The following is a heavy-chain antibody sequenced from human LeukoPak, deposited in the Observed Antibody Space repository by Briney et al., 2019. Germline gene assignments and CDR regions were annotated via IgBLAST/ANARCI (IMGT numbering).Heavy chain of an antibody. V-gene: IGHV3-21*01. Sequence: GGSLRLSCAASGFSFNNYSMNWIRQAPGEGLEWVSSISSSSSYIYYADSVKGRFTISRDNAKNSLYLQMNSLRAEDTAVYYCARHSGSQGYAFDIWGQGTMVTVSS. CDR3: ARHSGSQGYAFDI. CDR2: ISSSSSYI. D-gene: IGHD1-26*01. J-gene: IGHJ3*02. CDR1: GFSFNNYS.